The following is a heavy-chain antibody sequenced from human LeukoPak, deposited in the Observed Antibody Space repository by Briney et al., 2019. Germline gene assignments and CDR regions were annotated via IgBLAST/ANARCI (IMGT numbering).Heavy chain of an antibody. D-gene: IGHD6-13*01. J-gene: IGHJ4*02. CDR1: GYTFINNY. CDR3: ARGAAAAGLDY. CDR2: INPRGGST. Sequence: VASVKVSCKASGYTFINNYMRWVRQAPGQGLEWMGVINPRGGSTTDAQRFQGRVTMTTDTSTSTVYMELSSLTSEDTAVYYCARGAAAAGLDYWGQGTLVTVSS. V-gene: IGHV1-46*01.